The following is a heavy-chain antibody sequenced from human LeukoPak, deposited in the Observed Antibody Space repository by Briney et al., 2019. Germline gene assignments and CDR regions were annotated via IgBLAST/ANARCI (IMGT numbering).Heavy chain of an antibody. CDR3: AREPALDSSRFSAEKEIDY. CDR2: IIPILGIA. V-gene: IGHV1-69*04. Sequence: SVKVSCKASGGTFGSYTISWVRQAPGQGLEWMGRIIPILGIANYAQKFQGRVTITADKSTSTAYMELSSLRSEDTAVYYCAREPALDSSRFSAEKEIDYWGQGTLVTVSS. D-gene: IGHD3-22*01. J-gene: IGHJ4*02. CDR1: GGTFGSYT.